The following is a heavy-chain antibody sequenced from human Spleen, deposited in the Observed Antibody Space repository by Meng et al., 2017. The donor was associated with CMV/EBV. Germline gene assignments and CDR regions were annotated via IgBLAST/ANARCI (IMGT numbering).Heavy chain of an antibody. CDR3: ATGSGDFDH. CDR2: IYTSGST. V-gene: IGHV4-4*07. Sequence: QARLPESGPGLDKLSETLSLTGWVSGGSISSFYWSWIRQPAGKGLEWIGRIYTSGSTNYNPSLKSRVTMSVDTSKNQISLRLRSVTAADTAVYYCATGSGDFDHWGQGTLVTVSS. CDR1: GGSISSFY. J-gene: IGHJ4*02. D-gene: IGHD1-26*01.